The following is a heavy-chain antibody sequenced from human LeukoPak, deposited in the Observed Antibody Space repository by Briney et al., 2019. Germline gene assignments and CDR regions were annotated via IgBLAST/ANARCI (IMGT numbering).Heavy chain of an antibody. V-gene: IGHV1-18*01. CDR3: VRDSVPYYYVSIGFDY. J-gene: IGHJ4*02. CDR1: GYTFTSYG. Sequence: ASVKVSCKASGYTFTSYGISWVRQAPGQGLEWMGWISAYNGNTNYAQKLQGRVTMTTDTSTSTAYMELRSLRSDDTAVYYCVRDSVPYYYVSIGFDYWGQGTLVTVSS. CDR2: ISAYNGNT. D-gene: IGHD3-22*01.